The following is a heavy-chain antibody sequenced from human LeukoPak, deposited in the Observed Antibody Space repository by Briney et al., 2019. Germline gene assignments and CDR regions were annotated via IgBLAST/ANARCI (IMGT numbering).Heavy chain of an antibody. Sequence: GGSLRLSCAASGFTLSSYGMHWVRQAPGKGLEWVAFIRYDGSNKFYADSVKGRFTISRDNSKNTLYLQMNSLRAEDTAVYYCAKDLDYYGSGSYTFDYWGQGTLVTVSS. CDR3: AKDLDYYGSGSYTFDY. V-gene: IGHV3-30*02. D-gene: IGHD3-10*01. CDR2: IRYDGSNK. J-gene: IGHJ4*02. CDR1: GFTLSSYG.